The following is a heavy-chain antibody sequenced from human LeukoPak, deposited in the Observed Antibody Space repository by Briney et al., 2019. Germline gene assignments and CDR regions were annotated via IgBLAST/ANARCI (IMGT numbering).Heavy chain of an antibody. V-gene: IGHV3-21*04. J-gene: IGHJ4*02. CDR3: ASVSGYSYGLSFDY. Sequence: GGSLRLSCAASGFTFSSYSMNRVRQAPGKGLEWVSSISSSSSYIYYADSVKGRFTISRDNSKNTLYLQMNSLRAEDTAVYYCASVSGYSYGLSFDYWGQGTLVTVSS. CDR1: GFTFSSYS. D-gene: IGHD5-18*01. CDR2: ISSSSSYI.